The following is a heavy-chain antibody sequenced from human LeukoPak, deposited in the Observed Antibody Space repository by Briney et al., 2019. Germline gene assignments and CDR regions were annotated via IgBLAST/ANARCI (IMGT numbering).Heavy chain of an antibody. CDR2: GSDSGGT. CDR3: AKNGQSGFSFDP. J-gene: IGHJ5*02. CDR1: GGPLSGHY. V-gene: IGHV4-34*01. D-gene: IGHD2-8*01. Sequence: SETLSLTCAVYGGPLSGHYWSWIRQPPGKGLEWIGEGSDSGGTKFNPSLKSRVTISADTSKNQFSLKLTSVTAADTAVYYCAKNGQSGFSFDPWGQGTLVTVSS.